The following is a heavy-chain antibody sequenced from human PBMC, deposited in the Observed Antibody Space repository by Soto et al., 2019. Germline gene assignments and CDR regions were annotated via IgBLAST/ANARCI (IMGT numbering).Heavy chain of an antibody. CDR3: AKGRTRPLELGSFGDNAFDV. CDR2: ISWNSGTL. V-gene: IGHV3-9*01. CDR1: EFNFENYA. J-gene: IGHJ3*01. D-gene: IGHD3-10*01. Sequence: EVQLVESGGGLVQPGRSLRLSCAASEFNFENYAMHWVRQAPGKGLEWVSGISWNSGTLVYADPVKGRFTISRDNAKNSLFLQMNSLRPEDTALYFCAKGRTRPLELGSFGDNAFDVWGQGTMVTVSS.